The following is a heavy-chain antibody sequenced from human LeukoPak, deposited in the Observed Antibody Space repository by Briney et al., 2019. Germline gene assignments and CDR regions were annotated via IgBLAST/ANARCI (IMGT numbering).Heavy chain of an antibody. CDR1: GYTFTSYD. CDR3: ARAGGTIFRHKFDP. Sequence: GASVKVSCKASGYTFTSYDINWVRQAPGQGLEWMGWMNPNSGNTGYAQKFQGRVTMTRNTSISTAYMELSSLRSEDTAVYYCARAGGTIFRHKFDPWGQGTLVTVSS. D-gene: IGHD3-3*01. V-gene: IGHV1-8*01. J-gene: IGHJ5*02. CDR2: MNPNSGNT.